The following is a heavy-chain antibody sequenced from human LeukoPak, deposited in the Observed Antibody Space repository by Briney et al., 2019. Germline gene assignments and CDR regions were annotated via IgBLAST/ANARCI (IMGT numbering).Heavy chain of an antibody. V-gene: IGHV3-7*03. CDR2: IKYDGSEE. CDR3: ARDKTSVTTFGY. Sequence: QSGGSLRLSRAASGFTFSNYWMNWVRQAPGKGLEWVANIKYDGSEEHYVDSVKGRFTISRDNAKNSLYLQMNGLRAEDTAVYYCARDKTSVTTFGYWGQGTLVTVSS. CDR1: GFTFSNYW. J-gene: IGHJ4*02. D-gene: IGHD4-17*01.